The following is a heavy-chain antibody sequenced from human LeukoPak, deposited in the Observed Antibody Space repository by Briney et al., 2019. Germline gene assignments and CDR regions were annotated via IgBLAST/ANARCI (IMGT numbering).Heavy chain of an antibody. D-gene: IGHD5-12*01. J-gene: IGHJ4*02. Sequence: APVKVSCKASGYTFTSYYMHWVRQAPGQGLEWMGWINPNSGGTNYAQKFQGRVTMTRDTSISTAYMELSRLRSDDTAVYYCARVGRGNSGYDLDYWGQGTLVTVSS. CDR1: GYTFTSYY. CDR3: ARVGRGNSGYDLDY. CDR2: INPNSGGT. V-gene: IGHV1-2*02.